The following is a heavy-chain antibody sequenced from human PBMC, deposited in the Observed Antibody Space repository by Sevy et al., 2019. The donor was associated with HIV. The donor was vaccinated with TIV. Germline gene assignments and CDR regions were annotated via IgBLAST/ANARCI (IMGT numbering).Heavy chain of an antibody. Sequence: GGSLRLSCVVSGFSVSSNYMSWVRQAPGKGLEWVANIYSSGRTYYADSVWGRFTIARDTSKNTVYLEMKSLRAEDTAVYYCTREDIVLGEDNYYGMDVWGHGTTVTVSS. V-gene: IGHV3-53*01. CDR2: IYSSGRT. J-gene: IGHJ6*02. CDR1: GFSVSSNY. CDR3: TREDIVLGEDNYYGMDV. D-gene: IGHD2-15*01.